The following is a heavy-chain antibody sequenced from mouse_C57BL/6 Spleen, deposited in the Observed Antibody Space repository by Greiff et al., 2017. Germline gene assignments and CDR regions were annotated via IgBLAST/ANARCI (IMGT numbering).Heavy chain of an antibody. J-gene: IGHJ1*03. CDR3: ASDGYFDV. Sequence: VQLKESGAELARPGASVKMSCKASGYTFTSYTMHWVKQRPGQGLEWIGYINPSSGYTKYNQKFKDKATLTKDKASSTAYMQLSSLTAEDTEVYYCASDGYFDVWGTGTTVTVAS. V-gene: IGHV1-4*01. CDR1: GYTFTSYT. D-gene: IGHD1-2*01. CDR2: INPSSGYT.